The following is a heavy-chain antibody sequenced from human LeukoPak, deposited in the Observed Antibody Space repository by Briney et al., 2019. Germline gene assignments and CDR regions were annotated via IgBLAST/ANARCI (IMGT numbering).Heavy chain of an antibody. J-gene: IGHJ4*02. V-gene: IGHV3-15*01. CDR1: GFTFSNTW. CDR2: IKSKTDGGTT. Sequence: PGGSLRLSCAASGFTFSNTWMSWVRQAPGKGLEWVGRIKSKTDGGTTDYVAPVKGRFTISRDDSQNMLFLQMNSLQTEDTSVYYCTTDRFDWGQGTLVTVSS. CDR3: TTDRFD.